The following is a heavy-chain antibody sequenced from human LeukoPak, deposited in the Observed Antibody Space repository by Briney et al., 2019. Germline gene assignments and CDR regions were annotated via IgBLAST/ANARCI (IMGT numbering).Heavy chain of an antibody. D-gene: IGHD6-25*01. CDR1: GFTFSNYW. CDR2: IKEDGSEK. CDR3: ASGRRLGY. J-gene: IGHJ4*02. V-gene: IGHV3-7*01. Sequence: GGSLRLSCAASGFTFSNYWMSWVRQASGKGLEWGANIKEDGSEKYYVDSVTGRFTISRDNAKNSLYLQMNSLRAEDTAIYYCASGRRLGYWGQGTLVTVSS.